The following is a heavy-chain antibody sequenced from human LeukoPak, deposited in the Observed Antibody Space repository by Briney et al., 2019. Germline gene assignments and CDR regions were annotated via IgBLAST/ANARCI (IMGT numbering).Heavy chain of an antibody. CDR3: ARFPLGAFGEFLTFDY. V-gene: IGHV4-34*01. CDR1: GGSFRGYY. Sequence: PSETLSLTCAVDGGSFRGYYWSWIRQPPGKGLEWIGEINHVGGTNYNPSLKSRFTRSLDTSKNQLSLKLSSVTVADTAVYYSARFPLGAFGEFLTFDYWGEGTLVTVSS. J-gene: IGHJ4*02. CDR2: INHVGGT. D-gene: IGHD3-10*01.